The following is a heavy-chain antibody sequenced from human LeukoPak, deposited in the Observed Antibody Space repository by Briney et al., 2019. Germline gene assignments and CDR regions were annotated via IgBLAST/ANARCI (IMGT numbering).Heavy chain of an antibody. CDR2: IYYSGST. D-gene: IGHD3-9*01. Sequence: SETLPLTCTVSGGSISSYYWSWIRQPPGKGLEWIGYIYYSGSTNYNPSLKSRVTISVDTSKNQFSLKLSSVTAADTAVYYCARSTGYSTDAFDIWGQGTMVTVSS. J-gene: IGHJ3*02. CDR3: ARSTGYSTDAFDI. V-gene: IGHV4-59*01. CDR1: GGSISSYY.